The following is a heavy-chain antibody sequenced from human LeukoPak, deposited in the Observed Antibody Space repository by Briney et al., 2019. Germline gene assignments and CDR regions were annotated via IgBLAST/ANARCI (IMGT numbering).Heavy chain of an antibody. J-gene: IGHJ6*02. CDR2: ISYDGSNK. D-gene: IGHD3-22*01. Sequence: PGRSLRLSCAASGFTFSSYGMHWVRQAPGKGLEWVAVISYDGSNKYYADSVKGRFTISRDNSKNTLYLQMNSLRAEDTAVYYCAKLLLGDGMDVWGQGTTVTVSS. CDR1: GFTFSSYG. CDR3: AKLLLGDGMDV. V-gene: IGHV3-30*18.